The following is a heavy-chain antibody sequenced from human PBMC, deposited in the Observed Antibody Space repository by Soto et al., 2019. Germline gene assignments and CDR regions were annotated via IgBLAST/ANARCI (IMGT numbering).Heavy chain of an antibody. CDR3: ARLVPAARDLYYYYYMDV. CDR2: IDYSGST. CDR1: GGSISSSSYY. J-gene: IGHJ6*03. Sequence: SETLSLTCTVSGGSISSSSYYWGWIRHPPGKGLEGIGSIDYSGSTYYNPSLKSRVTISVDTSTNQFSLKLSSVTAADTAVYYCARLVPAARDLYYYYYMDVWGKGTTVTVSS. V-gene: IGHV4-39*01. D-gene: IGHD2-2*01.